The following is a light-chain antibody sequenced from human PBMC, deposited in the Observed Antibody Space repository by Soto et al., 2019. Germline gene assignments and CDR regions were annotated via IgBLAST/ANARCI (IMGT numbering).Light chain of an antibody. CDR2: ATS. J-gene: IGKJ4*01. CDR1: QGIAPY. CDR3: QKYNSAPLT. V-gene: IGKV1-27*01. Sequence: GDRVTITCRASQGIAPYLAWFQQKPGKVPKLLTYATSTLQSGVPSRISGSGSGTDFTLTISSLQPEDVGTYYCQKYNSAPLTFGGGTKVEIK.